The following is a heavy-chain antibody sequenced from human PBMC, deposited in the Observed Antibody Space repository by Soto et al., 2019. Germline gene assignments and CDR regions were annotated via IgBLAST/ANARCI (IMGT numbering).Heavy chain of an antibody. CDR2: IYPADSDT. Sequence: GESLKISCKGSGSSFTSFWIGWVRQMPGKGLGWMGIIYPADSDTRYSPSFQGQVTISANKSISTAYLQWSSLKASDTAMYYCARLSGCSSTSCYTHMDAWGQGTTVTVSS. D-gene: IGHD2-2*02. CDR3: ARLSGCSSTSCYTHMDA. CDR1: GSSFTSFW. V-gene: IGHV5-51*01. J-gene: IGHJ6*02.